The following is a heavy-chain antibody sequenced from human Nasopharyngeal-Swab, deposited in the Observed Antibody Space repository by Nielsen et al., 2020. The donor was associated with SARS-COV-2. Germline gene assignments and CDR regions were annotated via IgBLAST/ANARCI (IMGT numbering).Heavy chain of an antibody. V-gene: IGHV1-69*13. CDR3: ARASIVVVPAAMFDYFDY. D-gene: IGHD2-2*01. J-gene: IGHJ4*02. CDR1: GGTFSSYA. Sequence: SVKVSCKASGGTFSSYAISWVRQAPGQGLEWMGGIIPIFGTANYAQKFQGRVTITADESTSTAYMELRSLRSDDTAVYYCARASIVVVPAAMFDYFDYWGQGTLVTVSS. CDR2: IIPIFGTA.